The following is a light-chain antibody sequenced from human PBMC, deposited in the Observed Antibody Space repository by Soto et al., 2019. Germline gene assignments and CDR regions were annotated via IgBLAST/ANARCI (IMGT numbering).Light chain of an antibody. Sequence: EILLTQSPGTLSLSPGERDTLSCRAGLSVSSSYLAWYQQKPGQAPRLLIYGASSRATGIPDRFSGSGSGTDFTLTISRLEPEDFAVYYCQQYSASPRTFGQGTKVDI. CDR1: LSVSSSY. CDR3: QQYSASPRT. J-gene: IGKJ1*01. V-gene: IGKV3-20*01. CDR2: GAS.